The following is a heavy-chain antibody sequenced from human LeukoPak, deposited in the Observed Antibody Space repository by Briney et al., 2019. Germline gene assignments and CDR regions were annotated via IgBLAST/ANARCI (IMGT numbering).Heavy chain of an antibody. CDR2: IYYSGTT. J-gene: IGHJ4*02. Sequence: SETLSLTCTVSGGSISSSSYYWGWIRQPPGKGLEWIGSIYYSGTTYYNPSLKSRVTMSVDTSKNQFSLKLSSVTAADTAVYYCARLSAAGTRYDYWGQGTLVTVSS. V-gene: IGHV4-39*01. CDR1: GGSISSSSYY. CDR3: ARLSAAGTRYDY. D-gene: IGHD6-13*01.